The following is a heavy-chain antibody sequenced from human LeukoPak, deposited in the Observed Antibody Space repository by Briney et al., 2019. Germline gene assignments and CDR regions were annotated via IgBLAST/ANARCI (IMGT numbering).Heavy chain of an antibody. D-gene: IGHD1-26*01. CDR2: VSPFNGNA. Sequence: ASVKVSCKASGYTFSSYGIIWVRQAPGQGLQWMGWVSPFNGNADYAPKLQGRVTMTTDTSTTTAYMELRSLTSDDTAVYYCARRGGSYSHSDFWGQGTLVTVSS. V-gene: IGHV1-18*01. J-gene: IGHJ4*02. CDR1: GYTFSSYG. CDR3: ARRGGSYSHSDF.